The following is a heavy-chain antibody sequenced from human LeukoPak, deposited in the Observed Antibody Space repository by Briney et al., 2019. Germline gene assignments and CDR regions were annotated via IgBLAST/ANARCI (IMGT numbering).Heavy chain of an antibody. CDR3: ARAPAAKGDAFGI. CDR2: ISSSSSYI. J-gene: IGHJ3*02. CDR1: GFTFSSYS. D-gene: IGHD2-2*01. Sequence: GGSLRLSCAASGFTFSSYSMNWVRQAPGKGLEWVSSISSSSSYIYYADSVKGRFTISRDNAKNSLYLQMNSLRAEDTAVYYCARAPAAKGDAFGIWGQGTMVTVSS. V-gene: IGHV3-21*01.